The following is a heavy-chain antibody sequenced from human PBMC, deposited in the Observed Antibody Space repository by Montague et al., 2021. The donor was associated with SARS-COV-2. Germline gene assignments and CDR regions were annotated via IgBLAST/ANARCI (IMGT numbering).Heavy chain of an antibody. Sequence: SLRLSCAASGITVISNYMTWVRHSPGKGLEWVSTIYSGANTYYADSVKGRFSVSSDNSRDTLYLQMNSLRAEDTAVYYCARAAAGGPFDYWGQGTPVTVSS. CDR3: ARAAAGGPFDY. D-gene: IGHD6-25*01. CDR1: GITVISNY. CDR2: IYSGANT. V-gene: IGHV3-53*01. J-gene: IGHJ4*02.